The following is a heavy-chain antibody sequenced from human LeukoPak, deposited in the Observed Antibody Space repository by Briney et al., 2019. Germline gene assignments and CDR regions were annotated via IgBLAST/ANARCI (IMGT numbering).Heavy chain of an antibody. D-gene: IGHD1-26*01. V-gene: IGHV3-33*01. Sequence: GGSLRLSCAASGFTFSGFGMHWVRQAPGKGLEWVAVIWYDGSNKYYADSVKGRFTISRDNAKNSLYLQMNSLRAEDTAVYYCARDNPYSESLAADDAFDIWGQGTMVTVSS. CDR1: GFTFSGFG. CDR2: IWYDGSNK. J-gene: IGHJ3*02. CDR3: ARDNPYSESLAADDAFDI.